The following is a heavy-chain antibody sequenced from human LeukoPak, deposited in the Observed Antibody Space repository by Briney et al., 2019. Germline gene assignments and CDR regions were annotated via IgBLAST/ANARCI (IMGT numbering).Heavy chain of an antibody. CDR1: GFTFSNFA. Sequence: PGGSLRLSCVGSGFTFSNFAMSWVRQAPGKGLEWVSSITATGGATYYADSVKGRFTISRDNAKNSLYLQMNSLRAEDTAVYYCARDYGVVLAVGYYYYGMDVWGQGTTVTVSS. CDR3: ARDYGVVLAVGYYYYGMDV. D-gene: IGHD3-3*01. V-gene: IGHV3-23*01. J-gene: IGHJ6*02. CDR2: ITATGGAT.